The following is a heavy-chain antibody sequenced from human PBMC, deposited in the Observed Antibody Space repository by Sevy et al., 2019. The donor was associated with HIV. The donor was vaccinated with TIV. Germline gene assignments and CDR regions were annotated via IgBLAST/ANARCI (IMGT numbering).Heavy chain of an antibody. Sequence: ASVKVSCKASGGTFSSYAISWVRQAPGQGLEWMGGIIPIFGTANYAQKFQGRVTITADESTSTAYMELSSLRSEDTAVYYCAREGGAGGIAAAGTEYRFDPWGQGTLVTVSS. CDR3: AREGGAGGIAAAGTEYRFDP. D-gene: IGHD6-13*01. J-gene: IGHJ5*02. CDR2: IIPIFGTA. CDR1: GGTFSSYA. V-gene: IGHV1-69*13.